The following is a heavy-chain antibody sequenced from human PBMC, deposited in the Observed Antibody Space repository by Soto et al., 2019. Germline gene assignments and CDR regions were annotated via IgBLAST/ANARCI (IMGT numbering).Heavy chain of an antibody. Sequence: EVQLVESGGGLVQPGGSLRLSCAASGFTVSSNYMSWVRQAPGKGLEWVSVIYSGGSTYYADSVKGRFTISRDNSKNTLYLQMNSLRAEDTAVYYCARGGSYGDYVKWVLYYYYYYMYVWGKGTTVTVSS. CDR2: IYSGGST. J-gene: IGHJ6*03. CDR3: ARGGSYGDYVKWVLYYYYYYMYV. CDR1: GFTVSSNY. V-gene: IGHV3-66*01. D-gene: IGHD4-17*01.